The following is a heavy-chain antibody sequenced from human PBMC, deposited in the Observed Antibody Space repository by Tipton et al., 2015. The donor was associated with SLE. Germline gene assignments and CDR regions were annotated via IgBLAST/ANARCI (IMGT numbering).Heavy chain of an antibody. D-gene: IGHD3-22*01. CDR2: INPNSGGT. CDR1: GYTFTGYY. CDR3: ARAAGSSGYHGAFDI. V-gene: IGHV1-2*02. J-gene: IGHJ3*02. Sequence: QLVQSGAEVKKPGASVKVSCKASGYTFTGYYMHWVRQAPGQGLEWMGWINPNSGGTNYAQKFQGRVTMTRDTSISTAYMELSRLRSDGTAVYYCARAAGSSGYHGAFDIWGQGTMVTVSS.